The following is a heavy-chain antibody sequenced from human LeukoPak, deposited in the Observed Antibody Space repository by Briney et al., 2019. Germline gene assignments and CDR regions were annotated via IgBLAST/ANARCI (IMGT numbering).Heavy chain of an antibody. CDR1: GSSISSSSYY. CDR2: IYYSGST. D-gene: IGHD3-22*01. Sequence: SETLSLTCTVSGSSISSSSYYWGWIRQPPGKGLEWIGSIYYSGSTYYNPSLKSRVTISVDTSKNQFSLKLSSVTAADTAVYYCYHYDTSGYSPWYYYYSLDVWGQGTTVTVSS. V-gene: IGHV4-39*07. J-gene: IGHJ6*02. CDR3: YHYDTSGYSPWYYYYSLDV.